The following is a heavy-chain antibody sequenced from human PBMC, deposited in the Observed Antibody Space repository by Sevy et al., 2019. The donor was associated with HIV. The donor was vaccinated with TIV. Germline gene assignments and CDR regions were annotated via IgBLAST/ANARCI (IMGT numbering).Heavy chain of an antibody. J-gene: IGHJ4*02. CDR2: ISNSGSAL. CDR1: GFIFSSYE. Sequence: GGSLRLSCAASGFIFSSYEMNWVRQAPGKGLEWISYISNSGSALYYSDSVKGRFTISRDNSKNSLYLQMNSLRAEDTAVYYCARDLPPSATTVAHFDNWGQGTLVTVSS. CDR3: ARDLPPSATTVAHFDN. D-gene: IGHD4-4*01. V-gene: IGHV3-48*03.